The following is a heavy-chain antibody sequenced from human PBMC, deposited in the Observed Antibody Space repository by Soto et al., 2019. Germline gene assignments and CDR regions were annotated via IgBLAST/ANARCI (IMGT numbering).Heavy chain of an antibody. J-gene: IGHJ3*02. V-gene: IGHV4-30-2*01. CDR1: GCSISSGGYS. Sequence: PSETLSLTCAVSGCSISSGGYSWSWIRQPPGKGLEWIGYIYHSGSTYYNPSLKSRVTISVDRSKNQFSLKLSSVTAADTAVYYCARGGIVVVVAARDAFDIWGQGTMVT. CDR3: ARGGIVVVVAARDAFDI. CDR2: IYHSGST. D-gene: IGHD2-15*01.